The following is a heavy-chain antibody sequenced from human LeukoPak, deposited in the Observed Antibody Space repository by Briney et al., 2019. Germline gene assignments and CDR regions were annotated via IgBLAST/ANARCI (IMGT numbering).Heavy chain of an antibody. CDR2: ISWNSGSI. J-gene: IGHJ3*02. CDR1: GFTFDDYA. Sequence: GGSLRLSCAASGFTFDDYAMHWVRQAPGKGLEWVSGISWNSGSIGYADSVKGRFTISRDNAKNSLYLQMNSLRAEDMALYYCAKDRGANGPNAFDIWGQGTMVTVSS. V-gene: IGHV3-9*03. CDR3: AKDRGANGPNAFDI. D-gene: IGHD2-8*01.